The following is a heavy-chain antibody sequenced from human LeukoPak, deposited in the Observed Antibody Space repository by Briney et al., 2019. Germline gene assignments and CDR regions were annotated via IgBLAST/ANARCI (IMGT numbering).Heavy chain of an antibody. Sequence: PGGSLRLSCAASGFTFSSYWMSWVRQAPGKGLEWVANIKQDGSEKYYVDSVKGRFTISRDNAKNSLYLQMNSLRAEDTAVYSCARITPFYYYYMDVWGKGTTVTVSS. CDR1: GFTFSSYW. D-gene: IGHD1-14*01. CDR2: IKQDGSEK. J-gene: IGHJ6*03. CDR3: ARITPFYYYYMDV. V-gene: IGHV3-7*01.